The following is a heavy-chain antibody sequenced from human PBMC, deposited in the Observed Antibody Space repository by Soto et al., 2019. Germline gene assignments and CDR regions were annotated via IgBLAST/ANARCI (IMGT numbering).Heavy chain of an antibody. CDR2: IIPILGIA. V-gene: IGHV1-69*04. J-gene: IGHJ4*02. CDR3: ARDGAPYGSGSYYPFDY. Sequence: VASVKVSCKASGGTFSSYTISWVRQAPGQGLEWMGRIIPILGIANYAQKFQGRVTITADKSTSTAYMELSSLRSEDTAVYYCARDGAPYGSGSYYPFDYWGQGTLVTVSS. CDR1: GGTFSSYT. D-gene: IGHD3-10*01.